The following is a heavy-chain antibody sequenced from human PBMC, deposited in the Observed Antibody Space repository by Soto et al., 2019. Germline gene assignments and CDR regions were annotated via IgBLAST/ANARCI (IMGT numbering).Heavy chain of an antibody. Sequence: SETLSHTCTVSGGSISSYYWSWIRQPPGKGLEWIGYIYYSGSTNYNPSLKSRVTISVDTSKNQFSLKLSSVTAADTAVYYCARRYGGNFDYWSQGTLVTVSS. D-gene: IGHD3-16*01. CDR1: GGSISSYY. J-gene: IGHJ4*02. CDR2: IYYSGST. V-gene: IGHV4-59*01. CDR3: ARRYGGNFDY.